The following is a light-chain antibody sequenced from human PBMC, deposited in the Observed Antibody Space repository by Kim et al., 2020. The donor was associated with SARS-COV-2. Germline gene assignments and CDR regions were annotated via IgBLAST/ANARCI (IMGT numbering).Light chain of an antibody. CDR1: SADIGAYCD. V-gene: IGLV1-40*01. J-gene: IGLJ2*01. CDR3: QSYDSSLSGSV. Sequence: RGTSSCTGGSADIGAYCDVRGYRQLPGTAPKLLSYGNGIRPAGVPDRFSGSKSGTSASLASAGLQAEDEADDYCQSYDSSLSGSVFGGGTQLTVL. CDR2: GNG.